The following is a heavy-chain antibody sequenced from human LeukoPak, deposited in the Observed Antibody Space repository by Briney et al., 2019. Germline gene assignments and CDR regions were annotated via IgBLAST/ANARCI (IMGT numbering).Heavy chain of an antibody. D-gene: IGHD3-10*01. CDR3: ARQSRYYGSGSPGTDV. J-gene: IGHJ6*02. CDR1: GFIFRNYA. V-gene: IGHV3-66*02. CDR2: LYSDGPT. Sequence: GGSLRLSCAASGFIFRNYAMSWVRQAPGKGLEWVSVLYSDGPTYYADSVKGRFTISRDNSKNTLHLQMNSLRAEDTAVYYCARQSRYYGSGSPGTDVWGQGTTVTVSS.